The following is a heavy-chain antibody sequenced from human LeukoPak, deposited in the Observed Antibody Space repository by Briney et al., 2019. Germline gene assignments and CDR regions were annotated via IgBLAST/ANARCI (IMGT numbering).Heavy chain of an antibody. CDR3: AREGYYDYVWGSYRYTYFDY. CDR1: GFTFSSYG. CDR2: IWYDGSNK. D-gene: IGHD3-16*02. J-gene: IGHJ4*02. Sequence: PGRSLRLSCAASGFTFSSYGMHWVRQAPGKGLEWVAVIWYDGSNKYYAGSVKGRFTISRDNSKNTLYLQMNCLRAEDTAVYYCAREGYYDYVWGSYRYTYFDYWGQGTLVTVSS. V-gene: IGHV3-33*01.